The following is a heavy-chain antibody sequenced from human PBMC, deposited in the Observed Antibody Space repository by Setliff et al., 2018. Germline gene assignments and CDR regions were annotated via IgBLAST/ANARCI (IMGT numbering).Heavy chain of an antibody. J-gene: IGHJ3*02. CDR1: GDSISSGSYH. CDR3: ARGRMRGSCSGPSCTYDPFDI. D-gene: IGHD2-2*01. CDR2: IHPSGST. Sequence: SETLSLTCTVSGDSISSGSYHWSWIRKPAGKGLEWIGRIHPSGSTSYNPSLKSRVTISLDTSKNQFSLKVSSVTAADTAVYYCARGRMRGSCSGPSCTYDPFDIWGQGTPVTVSS. V-gene: IGHV4-61*02.